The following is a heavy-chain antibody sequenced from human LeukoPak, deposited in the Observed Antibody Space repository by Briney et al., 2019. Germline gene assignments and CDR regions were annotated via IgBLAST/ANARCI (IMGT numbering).Heavy chain of an antibody. J-gene: IGHJ4*02. V-gene: IGHV4-4*07. CDR2: IYTSGST. CDR1: GGSISSYY. D-gene: IGHD6-13*01. CDR3: AREVGYSSSWYWYYFDY. Sequence: SETLSLTCTVSGGSISSYYWSWIRQPAGKGLEWIGRIYTSGSTNYNPSLKSRVTISVDTSKNQFSLKLSSVTAADTAVYYCAREVGYSSSWYWYYFDYWGQGTLVTVSS.